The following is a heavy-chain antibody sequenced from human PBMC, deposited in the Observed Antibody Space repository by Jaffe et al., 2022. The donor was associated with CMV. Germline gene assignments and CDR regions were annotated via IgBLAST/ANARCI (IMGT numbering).Heavy chain of an antibody. Sequence: QLQLQESGPGLVKPSETLSLTCTVSGGSISSSSYYWGWIRQPPGKGLEWIGSIYYSGSTYYNPSLKSRVTISVDTSKNQFSLKLSSVTAADTAVYYCARRPGTTWIQLWFDPWGQGTLVTVSS. CDR1: GGSISSSSYY. CDR3: ARRPGTTWIQLWFDP. J-gene: IGHJ5*02. CDR2: IYYSGST. V-gene: IGHV4-39*01. D-gene: IGHD5-18*01.